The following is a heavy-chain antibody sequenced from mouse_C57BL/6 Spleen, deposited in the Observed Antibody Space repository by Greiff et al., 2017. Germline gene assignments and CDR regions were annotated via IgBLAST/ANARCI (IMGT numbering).Heavy chain of an antibody. Sequence: EVKLMESGGGLVQPGGSLSLSCAASGFTFTDYYMSWVRQPPGKALEWLGFIRNKANGYTTAYSASVKGRFTISRDNSQSILYLQMNALRAEDSATYYCARHDYYGSSPWFAYWGQGTLVTVSA. D-gene: IGHD1-1*01. J-gene: IGHJ3*01. CDR3: ARHDYYGSSPWFAY. CDR2: IRNKANGYTT. V-gene: IGHV7-3*01. CDR1: GFTFTDYY.